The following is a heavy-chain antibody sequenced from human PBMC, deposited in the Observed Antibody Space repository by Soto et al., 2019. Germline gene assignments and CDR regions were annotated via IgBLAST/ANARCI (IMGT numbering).Heavy chain of an antibody. V-gene: IGHV1-3*01. CDR2: INAGNGNT. D-gene: IGHD4-4*01. Sequence: ASGKVSCKDSGYRIAKYVIYWVRQAPGQRLEWMGWINAGNGNTKYSQKFQGRVTITRDTSATTAYMELSSLRSEDTAVYYCERVGTSANTVWSLVLWGR. CDR1: GYRIAKYV. CDR3: ERVGTSANTVWSLVL. J-gene: IGHJ2*01.